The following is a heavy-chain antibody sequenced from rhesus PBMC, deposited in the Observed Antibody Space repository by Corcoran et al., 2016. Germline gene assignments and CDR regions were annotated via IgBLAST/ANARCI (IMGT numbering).Heavy chain of an antibody. V-gene: IGHV1-180*01. J-gene: IGHJ4*01. Sequence: QVQLVQSGVEIKQPGASVKLSCKASGYSFTTHYIPWVGQAPGQGLEWIGQITPYNGNKHYAQTFQGRVTITTDTSTSTAYMALSSLRSEDTGVYYCTRDKSGGFDYWGQGVLVTVSS. CDR3: TRDKSGGFDY. CDR2: ITPYNGNK. CDR1: GYSFTTHY.